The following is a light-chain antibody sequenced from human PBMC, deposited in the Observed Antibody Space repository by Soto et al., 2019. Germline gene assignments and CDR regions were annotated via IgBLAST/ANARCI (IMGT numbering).Light chain of an antibody. Sequence: QSVLTQPASVSGSPGQSITISCTGTSSDVGYNYVSWYQQHPGKAPKFMIYEVTNRPSGVSDRFSGSKSGNTASLTISGLQAEDEADYYCNSYTSSGTYVFGIGTKVTV. V-gene: IGLV2-14*01. CDR3: NSYTSSGTYV. J-gene: IGLJ1*01. CDR2: EVT. CDR1: SSDVGYNY.